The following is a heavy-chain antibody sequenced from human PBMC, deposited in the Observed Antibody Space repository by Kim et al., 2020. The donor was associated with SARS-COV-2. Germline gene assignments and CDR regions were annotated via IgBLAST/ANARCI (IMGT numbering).Heavy chain of an antibody. CDR1: GFTFSSYA. D-gene: IGHD3-10*01. CDR3: ARGAWFGELYLNWFDP. Sequence: GGSLRLSCAASGFTFSSYAMHWVRQAPGKGLEWVAVISYDGSNKYYADSVKGRFTISRDNSKNTLYLQMNSLRAEDTAVYYCARGAWFGELYLNWFDPWGQGTLVTVSS. J-gene: IGHJ5*02. CDR2: ISYDGSNK. V-gene: IGHV3-30*04.